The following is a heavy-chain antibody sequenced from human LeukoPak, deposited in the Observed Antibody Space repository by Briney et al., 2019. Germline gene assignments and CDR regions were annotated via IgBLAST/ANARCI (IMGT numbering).Heavy chain of an antibody. CDR3: AKSNGYGLIDI. J-gene: IGHJ3*02. Sequence: GGSLRLSCAASGFTFSSYNMNWVRQAPGKGLEWVSSISSSINYIYYADSVKGRFTISRDNAKNSLFLQMNSLRAEDTAVYYCAKSNGYGLIDIWGQGTMVTVSS. V-gene: IGHV3-21*04. CDR1: GFTFSSYN. CDR2: ISSSINYI. D-gene: IGHD3-10*01.